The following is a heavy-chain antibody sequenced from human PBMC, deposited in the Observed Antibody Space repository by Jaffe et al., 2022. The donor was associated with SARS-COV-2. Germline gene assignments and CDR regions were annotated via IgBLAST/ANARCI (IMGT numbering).Heavy chain of an antibody. J-gene: IGHJ5*02. Sequence: EVQLVQSGAEVKKPGESLKISCKGSGYSFTNYWIGWVRQMPGKGLEWMGIIFPGDSNTIYSPSFQGQVTISADKSISTAYLQWSSLRASDTAMYYCTRRPYYSDSGSPTAFDPWGQGTLVTVSS. CDR2: IFPGDSNT. CDR3: TRRPYYSDSGSPTAFDP. D-gene: IGHD3-10*01. CDR1: GYSFTNYW. V-gene: IGHV5-51*01.